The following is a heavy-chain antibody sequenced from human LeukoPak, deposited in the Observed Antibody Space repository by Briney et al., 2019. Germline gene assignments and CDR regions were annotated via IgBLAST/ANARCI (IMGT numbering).Heavy chain of an antibody. D-gene: IGHD6-13*01. J-gene: IGHJ5*02. CDR1: GFTFGDYA. CDR2: IRSKAYGGTT. V-gene: IGHV3-49*04. CDR3: TGGSSSWPGDWFDP. Sequence: PGGSLRLSCTASGFTFGDYAMSWVRQAPGKGREWVGFIRSKAYGGTTEYAASVKGRFIISRDESKSIAYLQMNSLKSEDTAVYYCTGGSSSWPGDWFDPWGQGTLVTVSS.